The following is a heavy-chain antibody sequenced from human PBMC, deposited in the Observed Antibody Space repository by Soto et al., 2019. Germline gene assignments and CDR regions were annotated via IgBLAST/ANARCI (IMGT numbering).Heavy chain of an antibody. J-gene: IGHJ4*02. Sequence: ESLKISCKGSGYSFASYWIGWVRQMPGKGLEWMGIIYPGDSDTRYSPSFQGQVTISADKSISTAYLQWSSLKASDTAMYYCATVDYYDFWSGYMDFDYWGQGTLVTVS. V-gene: IGHV5-51*01. CDR2: IYPGDSDT. D-gene: IGHD3-3*01. CDR1: GYSFASYW. CDR3: ATVDYYDFWSGYMDFDY.